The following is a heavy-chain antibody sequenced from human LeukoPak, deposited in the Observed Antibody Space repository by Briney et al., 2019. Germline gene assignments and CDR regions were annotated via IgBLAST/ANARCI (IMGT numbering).Heavy chain of an antibody. J-gene: IGHJ6*02. CDR1: GFTFSSFW. Sequence: PGGSLRLSCAASGFTFSSFWMSWVRQAPGMGLEWVGRIKSKADGETIEYAAPVKGRFTISRDDSKNTLYLQMNSLKTEDTAVYYCTTSIVGATGRRGYDYGMDVWGQGTTVTVSS. CDR3: TTSIVGATGRRGYDYGMDV. V-gene: IGHV3-15*01. CDR2: IKSKADGETI. D-gene: IGHD1-26*01.